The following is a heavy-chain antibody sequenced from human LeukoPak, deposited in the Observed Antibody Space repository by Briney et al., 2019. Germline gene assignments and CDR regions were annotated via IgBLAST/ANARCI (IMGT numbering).Heavy chain of an antibody. Sequence: PGGSLRLSCTASGFTFGDYAMSWFRQAPGKGLEWVGFIRSKAYGGTTEYAASVKGRFTISRDDSKGIAYLQMNSLKTEDTAVYYCTSSGGYDYEDYWGQGTLVTVSS. CDR1: GFTFGDYA. D-gene: IGHD5-12*01. V-gene: IGHV3-49*03. CDR2: IRSKAYGGTT. J-gene: IGHJ4*02. CDR3: TSSGGYDYEDY.